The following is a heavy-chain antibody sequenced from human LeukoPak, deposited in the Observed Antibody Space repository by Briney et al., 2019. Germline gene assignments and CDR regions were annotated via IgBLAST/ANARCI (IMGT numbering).Heavy chain of an antibody. D-gene: IGHD1-26*01. J-gene: IGHJ6*03. CDR1: GGFISTYY. CDR3: ARDLSSGTYPYYYYYMDV. V-gene: IGHV4-4*07. CDR2: IYTSGST. Sequence: SETLSLTCTVSGGFISTYYWNWIRQPAGKGLEWIGRIYTSGSTNYNPSLKSRVTMSVDTSKNQFSLKLSSVTAADTAVYYCARDLSSGTYPYYYYYMDVWGKGTTVTVSS.